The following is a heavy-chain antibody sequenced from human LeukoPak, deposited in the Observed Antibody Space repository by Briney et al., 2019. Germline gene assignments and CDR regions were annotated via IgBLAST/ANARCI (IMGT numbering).Heavy chain of an antibody. V-gene: IGHV3-66*01. CDR3: AREVTIPAQLYGMDV. J-gene: IGHJ6*01. Sequence: GGSLRLSCAASGLTINTNYMSWVRQAPGKGLEWVSVVYSGGDTYYEDSVKGRFTISKDNSKKTLYLKTNSLRAEDTAGYYCAREVTIPAQLYGMDVWGQGATVTVSS. CDR2: VYSGGDT. CDR1: GLTINTNY. D-gene: IGHD2-21*01.